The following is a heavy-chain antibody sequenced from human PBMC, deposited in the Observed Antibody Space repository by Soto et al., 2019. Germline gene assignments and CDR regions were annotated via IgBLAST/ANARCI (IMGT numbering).Heavy chain of an antibody. CDR2: IYPSGNT. CDR3: ARGSLTMDV. Sequence: SETLSLTCTVSGGSINNCYWSWIRQPAGKGLEWIGRIYPSGNTNYNPSLKSRVIMSVDTSKDQFSLKLNSVTAADTAVYYCARGSLTMDVWGQGTTVTVSS. J-gene: IGHJ6*02. V-gene: IGHV4-4*07. D-gene: IGHD3-10*01. CDR1: GGSINNCY.